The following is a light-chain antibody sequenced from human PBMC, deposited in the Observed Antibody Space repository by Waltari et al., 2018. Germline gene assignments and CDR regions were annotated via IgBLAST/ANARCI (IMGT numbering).Light chain of an antibody. J-gene: IGKJ3*01. CDR2: DAS. CDR3: QQYDNLPRLS. V-gene: IGKV1-33*01. CDR1: HDISNY. Sequence: DIQMTQSPSSLSASVGDRVTITCQASHDISNYLNWYQQKPGKAPKLLIYDASNLETGVPSRFSGSGSGTDFTFTISSLQPEDIATYYCQQYDNLPRLSFGPGTKVDIK.